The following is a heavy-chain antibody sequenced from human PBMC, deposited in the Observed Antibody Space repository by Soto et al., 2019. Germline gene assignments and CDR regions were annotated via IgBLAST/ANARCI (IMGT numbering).Heavy chain of an antibody. V-gene: IGHV1-3*01. CDR1: GYTFTIYA. J-gene: IGHJ6*01. CDR2: INAGNGNT. CDR3: ARDPSYYVMDV. Sequence: ASVKVSCKASGYTFTIYAMHWVRQAPGQRLEWMGWINAGNGNTKYSQKFQGRVTITRDTSASTAYMELSSLRSEDTAVYYCARDPSYYVMDVWGQGTTVTVSS.